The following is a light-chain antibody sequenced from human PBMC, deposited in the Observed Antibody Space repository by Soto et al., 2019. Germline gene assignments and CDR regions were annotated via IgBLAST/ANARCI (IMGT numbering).Light chain of an antibody. J-gene: IGKJ2*01. CDR2: DAS. CDR3: QQYNSYSYT. Sequence: DIQMTQYPSTLSASVGDRVTITCRASKSISSWLAWYQQKPGKAPKLLIYDASSLEIGVPSRFSGSVSGTEFTHTINSLQSDDFATYYCQQYNSYSYTFGQGTKLKIK. V-gene: IGKV1-5*01. CDR1: KSISSW.